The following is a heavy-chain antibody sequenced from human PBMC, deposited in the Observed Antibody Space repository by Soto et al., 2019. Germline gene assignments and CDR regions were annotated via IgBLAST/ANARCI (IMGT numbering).Heavy chain of an antibody. V-gene: IGHV4-39*01. Sequence: SETLSLTCTVSGGSISSSSYYWGWIRQPPGKGLEWIGSIYYSGSTYYNPSLKSRVTISVDTSKNQFSLKLSSVTAADTAVYYCASQYSSSGYLDYWGQGTLVTVSS. D-gene: IGHD6-13*01. J-gene: IGHJ4*02. CDR3: ASQYSSSGYLDY. CDR2: IYYSGST. CDR1: GGSISSSSYY.